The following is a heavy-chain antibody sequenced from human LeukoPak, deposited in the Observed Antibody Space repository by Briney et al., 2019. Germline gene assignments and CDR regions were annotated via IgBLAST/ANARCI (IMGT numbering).Heavy chain of an antibody. Sequence: SETLSLTCAVYGGSFSGYYWSWIRQPAGKGLEWIGRIYTSGSTNYNPSLKSRVTMSVDTSKNQFSLKLSSVTAADTAVYYCARDRAGWFDPWGQGTLVTVSS. J-gene: IGHJ5*02. CDR1: GGSFSGYY. CDR2: IYTSGST. CDR3: ARDRAGWFDP. V-gene: IGHV4-4*07.